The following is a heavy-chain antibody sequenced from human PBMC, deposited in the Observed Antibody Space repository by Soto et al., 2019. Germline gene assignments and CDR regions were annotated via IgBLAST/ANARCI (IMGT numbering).Heavy chain of an antibody. CDR1: GSSIIGYY. J-gene: IGHJ5*02. CDR3: ARGDGGSGLNWFDP. D-gene: IGHD6-19*01. Sequence: KPSETLSLTCTFSGSSIIGYYWTWIRQSPERGLEWIGYIHYSGSANYNPSLNSRLTMSVDRSKSQFSMKLASVTAADTAVYYCARGDGGSGLNWFDPWGQGTLVTVSS. CDR2: IHYSGSA. V-gene: IGHV4-59*12.